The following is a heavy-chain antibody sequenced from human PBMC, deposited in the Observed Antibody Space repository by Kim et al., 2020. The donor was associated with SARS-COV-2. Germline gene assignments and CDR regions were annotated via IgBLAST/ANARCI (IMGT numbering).Heavy chain of an antibody. J-gene: IGHJ4*02. V-gene: IGHV3-7*01. CDR2: IKEDGSRS. CDR1: GFGFSDHW. Sequence: GGSLRLSCAASGFGFSDHWMHWVRQAPGKGLEWVANIKEDGSRSHYADSLKGRFTISRDNAKNSLFLQMSALTVADTGLYYCARGRELWGQVTLCTVSS. CDR3: ARGREL.